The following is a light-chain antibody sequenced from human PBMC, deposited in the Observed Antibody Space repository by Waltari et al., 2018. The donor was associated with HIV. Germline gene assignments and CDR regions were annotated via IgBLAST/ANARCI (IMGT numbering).Light chain of an antibody. V-gene: IGKV4-1*01. CDR3: QQYYNTPRT. Sequence: DIVMTQSPDSLAVSLVERATINCKSSQSVLYSFYNKNYIAWFQQKPGQPPRLLIYWASTRESGVPDRFSGSGSGTDFTLTISSLQAEDVAVYYCQQYYNTPRTFGQGTQLEIK. CDR1: QSVLYSFYNKNY. J-gene: IGKJ2*01. CDR2: WAS.